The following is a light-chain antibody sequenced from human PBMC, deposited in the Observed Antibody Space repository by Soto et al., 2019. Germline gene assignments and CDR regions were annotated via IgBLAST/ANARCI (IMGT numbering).Light chain of an antibody. V-gene: IGKV2-28*01. CDR2: LGS. CDR3: MQAVQTPFT. J-gene: IGKJ3*01. Sequence: DIVLTQSPLSLPVTPGEPASISCRSSQSLLHSNGNIYLDWYLQKPGQSPQLLIHLGSNRASGVPDRFSGSGSGTDFTLKISRVEAEDVGVYYCMQAVQTPFTFGPGTKVEIK. CDR1: QSLLHSNGNIY.